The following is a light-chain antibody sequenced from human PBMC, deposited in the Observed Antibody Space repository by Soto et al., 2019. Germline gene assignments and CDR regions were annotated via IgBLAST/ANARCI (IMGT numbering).Light chain of an antibody. V-gene: IGKV4-1*01. J-gene: IGKJ1*01. CDR1: QSVLYSSNNKNY. Sequence: DTLMSQAPESLAVSLGERATINCKSSQSVLYSSNNKNYLAWYQQKPGQPPKLLIYWASTREYGVPDRFSGSGSGTDFTLTIISLQDEDVAVYYCQQYYSTPLTFGQGTKVDIK. CDR2: WAS. CDR3: QQYYSTPLT.